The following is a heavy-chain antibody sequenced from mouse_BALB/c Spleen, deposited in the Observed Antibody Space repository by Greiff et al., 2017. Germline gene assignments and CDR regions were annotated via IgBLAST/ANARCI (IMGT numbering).Heavy chain of an antibody. CDR2: IRLKSNNYAT. J-gene: IGHJ4*01. Sequence: EVKLVESGGGLVQPGGSMKLSCVASGFTFSNYWMNWVRQSPEKGLEWFAEIRLKSNNYATHYAESVKGRFTISRDDSKSSVYLQMNNLRAEDTGIYYCTRGRGDYWGQGTSVTVSS. CDR1: GFTFSNYW. CDR3: TRGRGDY. V-gene: IGHV6-6*02.